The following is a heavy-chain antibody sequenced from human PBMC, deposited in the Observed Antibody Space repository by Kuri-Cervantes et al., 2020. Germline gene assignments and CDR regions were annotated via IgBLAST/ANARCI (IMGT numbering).Heavy chain of an antibody. CDR2: IYHSGST. Sequence: SETLSLTCAVSGGSISSGGYSWSWIRQPPGKGLEWIGYIYHSGSTYYNPSLKSRVTISVDRSKNQFSLKLSSVTAADTAVYYCARYSGYDLYYFDYWGQGTLVTVSS. CDR1: GGSISSGGYS. D-gene: IGHD5-12*01. J-gene: IGHJ4*02. CDR3: ARYSGYDLYYFDY. V-gene: IGHV4-30-2*01.